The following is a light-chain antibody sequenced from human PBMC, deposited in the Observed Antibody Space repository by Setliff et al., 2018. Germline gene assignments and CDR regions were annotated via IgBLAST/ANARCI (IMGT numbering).Light chain of an antibody. CDR2: EVT. CDR3: SSYTSSSSYV. J-gene: IGLJ1*01. Sequence: QSALAQPASVSGSPGQSITISCTGTSSDVGGYNFVSWYQQHPGKAPKVMIYEVTSRPSGVSNRFSGSKSGNTASLTISGLQAEDEADYYCSSYTSSSSYVFRTGTKVTVL. CDR1: SSDVGGYNF. V-gene: IGLV2-14*01.